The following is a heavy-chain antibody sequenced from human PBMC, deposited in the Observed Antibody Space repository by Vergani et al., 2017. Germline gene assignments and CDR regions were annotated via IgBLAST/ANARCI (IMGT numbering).Heavy chain of an antibody. J-gene: IGHJ4*02. V-gene: IGHV4-39*01. CDR1: GGSISSSSYY. CDR2: IYYSGST. Sequence: QLQLQVSGPGLVKPSETLSLTCTVSGGSISSSSYYWGWIRQPPGKGLEWIGSIYYSGSTYYNPSLKSRVTISVDTSKNQFSLKLSSVTAADTAVYYCACEYYYDSSGSFDYWGQGTLVTVSS. CDR3: ACEYYYDSSGSFDY. D-gene: IGHD3-22*01.